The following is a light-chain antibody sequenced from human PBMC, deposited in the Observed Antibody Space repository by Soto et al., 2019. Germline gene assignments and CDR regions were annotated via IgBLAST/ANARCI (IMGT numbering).Light chain of an antibody. Sequence: DIQMTQSPSTLSASVGDRATITCRASQSISSWLAWYQQKPGKAPKLLIYKASSLESGVPSRFSGSGSGTEFTLTISSLQPDDFATYYCQQYNSYLTFGGGTKVDIK. J-gene: IGKJ4*01. CDR1: QSISSW. V-gene: IGKV1-5*03. CDR3: QQYNSYLT. CDR2: KAS.